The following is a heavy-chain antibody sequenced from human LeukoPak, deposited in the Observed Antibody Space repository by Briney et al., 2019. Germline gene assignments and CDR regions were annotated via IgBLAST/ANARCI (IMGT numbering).Heavy chain of an antibody. CDR2: ITSSSSTI. Sequence: GGSLRLSCAASGFTYSSFSMNGARQAPGKGLEWVSYITSSSSTIYYSDSVKGRFTISRDNAKNSLYLQMNSLRAEDTAVYYCARDLGDGGYSYVYGMAAFHIWGQGTMVTVSS. D-gene: IGHD5-18*01. J-gene: IGHJ3*02. CDR3: ARDLGDGGYSYVYGMAAFHI. V-gene: IGHV3-48*04. CDR1: GFTYSSFS.